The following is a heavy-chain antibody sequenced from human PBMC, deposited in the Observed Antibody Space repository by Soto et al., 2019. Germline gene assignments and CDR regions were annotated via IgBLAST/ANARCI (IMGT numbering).Heavy chain of an antibody. Sequence: GGSLRLSCSASGFTFSTYSMAWIRQAPGKGLEWLSSISSSSSVIYYADAVKGRITVSRDNGKNALNLQMHSLRADDTAVYYCARYLIIPRAFDIWGQGTAVTVSS. CDR1: GFTFSTYS. V-gene: IGHV3-48*04. CDR2: ISSSSSVI. CDR3: ARYLIIPRAFDI. J-gene: IGHJ3*02. D-gene: IGHD2-21*01.